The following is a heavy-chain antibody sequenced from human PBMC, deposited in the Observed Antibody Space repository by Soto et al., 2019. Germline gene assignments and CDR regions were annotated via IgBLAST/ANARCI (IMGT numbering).Heavy chain of an antibody. CDR2: IYYSGST. CDR3: ARAGVNSNWFDP. J-gene: IGHJ5*02. V-gene: IGHV4-39*01. CDR1: GGSISSSSYY. D-gene: IGHD1-20*01. Sequence: QLQLQESGPGLVKPSETLSLTCTVSGGSISSSSYYWGWIRQPPGKGLEWIGSIYYSGSTYYNPSLNSRVTISVHTSKNQFSLKLSSVTAADTAVYYCARAGVNSNWFDPWGQGTLVTVSS.